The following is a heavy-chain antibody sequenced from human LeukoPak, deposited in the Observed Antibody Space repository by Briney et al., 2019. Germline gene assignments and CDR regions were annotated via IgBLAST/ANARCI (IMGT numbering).Heavy chain of an antibody. J-gene: IGHJ4*02. V-gene: IGHV3-7*01. CDR2: IKQDGSEK. D-gene: IGHD3-3*01. CDR1: GFTFSSYW. CDR3: ARVIPYDFWSGYSTFDY. Sequence: GGSLSLSCAASGFTFSSYWMSWVRQAPGKGLEWVANIKQDGSEKYYVDSVKGRFTISRDNAKNSLYLQMNSLRAEDTAVYYCARVIPYDFWSGYSTFDYWGQGTLVTVSS.